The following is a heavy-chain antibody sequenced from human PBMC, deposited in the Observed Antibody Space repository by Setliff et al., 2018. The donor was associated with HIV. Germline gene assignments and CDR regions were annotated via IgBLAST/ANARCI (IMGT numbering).Heavy chain of an antibody. CDR3: ATKVYCTNGVCRDAFDI. Sequence: ASVKVSCKASGYTFTDYYMHWVRQAPGQGLEWMAWINPNSGGTHFAQKFQGRVTMTRDTSISTAYMELSRLRSDDTAVYYCATKVYCTNGVCRDAFDIWGQGTMVTVSS. J-gene: IGHJ3*02. D-gene: IGHD2-8*01. CDR1: GYTFTDYY. CDR2: INPNSGGT. V-gene: IGHV1-2*02.